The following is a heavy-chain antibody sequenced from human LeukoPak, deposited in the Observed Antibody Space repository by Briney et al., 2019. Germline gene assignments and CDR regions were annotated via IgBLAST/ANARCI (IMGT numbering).Heavy chain of an antibody. J-gene: IGHJ4*02. CDR1: GGSISSSSYY. CDR2: MYYRGTT. CDR3: AREYSRSVVAGSRPDL. V-gene: IGHV4-39*02. Sequence: PSETLALTCSVSGGSISSSSYYWGWIRQSPGKGLEWIGSMYYRGTTYENSSLKSRLTLSIDTSNIQFSLKLTSVTAADTAVYFCAREYSRSVVAGSRPDLWGQGLLVTVSS. D-gene: IGHD2-21*01.